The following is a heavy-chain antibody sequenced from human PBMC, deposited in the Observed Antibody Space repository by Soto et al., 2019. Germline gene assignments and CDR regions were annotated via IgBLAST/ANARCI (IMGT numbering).Heavy chain of an antibody. Sequence: GGSLRLSCAASGFTFSSYGMHWVRQAPGKGLEWVAVIWYDGSNKYYADSVKGRFTISRDNSKNTLYLQMNSLRAEDTAVYYCARSRTYDILTGSSEDAFDIWGQGTMVTVSS. CDR1: GFTFSSYG. CDR3: ARSRTYDILTGSSEDAFDI. V-gene: IGHV3-33*01. J-gene: IGHJ3*02. D-gene: IGHD3-9*01. CDR2: IWYDGSNK.